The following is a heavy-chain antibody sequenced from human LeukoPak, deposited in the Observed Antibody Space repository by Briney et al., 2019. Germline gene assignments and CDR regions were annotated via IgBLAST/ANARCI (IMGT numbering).Heavy chain of an antibody. V-gene: IGHV1-69*13. Sequence: SVKVSCKASGGTFSSYAISWVRQAPGQGLEWMGGIIPIFGTANYAQKFQGRVTITADESTSTAYMELSSLRSEDTAVYYCARAFGGSGYDYGYYFDYWGQGTLVTVSS. CDR3: ARAFGGSGYDYGYYFDY. CDR2: IIPIFGTA. CDR1: GGTFSSYA. J-gene: IGHJ4*02. D-gene: IGHD5-12*01.